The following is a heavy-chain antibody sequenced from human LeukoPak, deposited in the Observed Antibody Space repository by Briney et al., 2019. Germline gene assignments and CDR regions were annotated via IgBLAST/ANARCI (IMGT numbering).Heavy chain of an antibody. CDR2: ISYDGSNK. Sequence: GGSLRLSCAASGFTFSSYGMPWVRQAPGKGLEWVAVISYDGSNKYYADSVKGRFTISRDNSKNTLYLQMNSLRAEDTAVYYCAKTYSSGWYSYYGMDVWGQGTTVTVSS. V-gene: IGHV3-30*18. CDR3: AKTYSSGWYSYYGMDV. J-gene: IGHJ6*02. CDR1: GFTFSSYG. D-gene: IGHD6-19*01.